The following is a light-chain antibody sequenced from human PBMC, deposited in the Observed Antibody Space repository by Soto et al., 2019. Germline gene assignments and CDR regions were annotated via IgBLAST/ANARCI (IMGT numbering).Light chain of an antibody. CDR1: QSVRNNY. J-gene: IGKJ3*01. Sequence: ELVLTQSPGTLSLSPGERATLSCRASQSVRNNYLAWYQQRPGQAPRLLIYGASQRATGIPDRFSGSGSGIDFTLTIRRLEPEHFAVYYCQHYSYSPLCTSGPGTKVHVK. CDR2: GAS. V-gene: IGKV3-20*01. CDR3: QHYSYSPLCT.